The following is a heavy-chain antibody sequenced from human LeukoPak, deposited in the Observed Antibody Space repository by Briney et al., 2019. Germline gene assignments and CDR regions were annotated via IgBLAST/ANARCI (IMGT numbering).Heavy chain of an antibody. Sequence: TSETLSLTCSVSGYSISSGFYWGWIRQPPGKGLEWIGSIFHSGSTYYNPSLKSRVTISVDTSKNQFSLKLSSVTAADTAVFYCARANYYDTSGYSRGAFDIWGQGTMVTVSS. CDR2: IFHSGST. V-gene: IGHV4-38-2*02. CDR3: ARANYYDTSGYSRGAFDI. CDR1: GYSISSGFY. J-gene: IGHJ3*02. D-gene: IGHD3-22*01.